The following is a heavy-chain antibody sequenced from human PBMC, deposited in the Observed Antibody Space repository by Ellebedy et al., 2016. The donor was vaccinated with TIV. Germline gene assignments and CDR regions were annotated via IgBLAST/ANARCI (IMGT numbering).Heavy chain of an antibody. V-gene: IGHV5-10-1*01. D-gene: IGHD3-10*01. Sequence: GESLKISCKGSGYSFTSYWISWVRQMPGQGLEWMGRIDPSDSYTNYSPSFQGHVTISADKSISTAYLQWSSLKASDTAMYYCARNGMVRGVIICRPADDYWGQGTLVTVSS. CDR2: IDPSDSYT. J-gene: IGHJ4*02. CDR3: ARNGMVRGVIICRPADDY. CDR1: GYSFTSYW.